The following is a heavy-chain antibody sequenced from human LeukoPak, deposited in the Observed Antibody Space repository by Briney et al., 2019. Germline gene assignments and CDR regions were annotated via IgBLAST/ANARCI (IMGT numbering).Heavy chain of an antibody. D-gene: IGHD6-13*01. CDR3: ARGWSSSWYLDY. CDR2: IKQDGSDK. J-gene: IGHJ4*02. CDR1: GCTFSSHW. Sequence: GGSLRLSCAASGCTFSSHWMSWVRQAPGKGLEWVANIKQDGSDKYYVDSVKGRFTISRDNAKFSLFLQMNSLRAEDTAVYYCARGWSSSWYLDYWGQGTLVTVSS. V-gene: IGHV3-7*01.